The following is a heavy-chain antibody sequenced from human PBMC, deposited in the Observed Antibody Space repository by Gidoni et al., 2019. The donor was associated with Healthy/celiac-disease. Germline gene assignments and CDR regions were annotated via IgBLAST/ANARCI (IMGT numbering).Heavy chain of an antibody. CDR1: GGSISSYY. J-gene: IGHJ4*02. V-gene: IGHV4-59*01. CDR2: IYYSGST. D-gene: IGHD6-19*01. CDR3: ARDRGIAVAGGFDY. Sequence: QVQLQESGPGLVKPSETLSLTCTVSGGSISSYYWSWIRQPPGKGLEWIGYIYYSGSTNYNPSLKSRVTISVDTSKNQFSLKLSSVTAADTAVYYCARDRGIAVAGGFDYWGQGTLVTVSS.